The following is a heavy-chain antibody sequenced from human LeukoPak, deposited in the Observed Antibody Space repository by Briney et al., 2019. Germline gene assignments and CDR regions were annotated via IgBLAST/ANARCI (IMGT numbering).Heavy chain of an antibody. J-gene: IGHJ4*02. D-gene: IGHD3-3*01. CDR3: ARVPDFWSGYYGGEYYFDY. Sequence: EASVKVSCKASGYTFTGYYMHWVRQAPGQGLEWMGWINPNSGGTNYAQKFQGRVTMTRDTSISTAYMELSRLRSDDTAVYYCARVPDFWSGYYGGEYYFDYWGQGTLGTVSS. CDR1: GYTFTGYY. V-gene: IGHV1-2*02. CDR2: INPNSGGT.